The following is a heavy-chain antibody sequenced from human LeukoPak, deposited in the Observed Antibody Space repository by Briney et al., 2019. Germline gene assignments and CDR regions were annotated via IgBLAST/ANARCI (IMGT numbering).Heavy chain of an antibody. CDR1: GYTFTSYD. V-gene: IGHV1-8*01. J-gene: IGHJ4*02. CDR3: ARGRRDSSGYYY. CDR2: MNPNSGNT. Sequence: GAPVKVSCKASGYTFTSYDINWVRQATGQGLEWMGWMNPNSGNTGYAQKFQGRVTMTRNTSISTAYMELSSLRSEDTAVYYCARGRRDSSGYYYWGQGTLVTVSS. D-gene: IGHD3-22*01.